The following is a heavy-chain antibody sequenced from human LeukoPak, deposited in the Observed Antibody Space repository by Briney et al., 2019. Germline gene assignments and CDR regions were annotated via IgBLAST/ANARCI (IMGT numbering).Heavy chain of an antibody. D-gene: IGHD6-13*01. CDR3: ATSSEWGAYSSSWFFDY. V-gene: IGHV1-24*01. CDR1: GYTLTELS. Sequence: AASVKVSCKVSGYTLTELSMHWVRQAPGKGLEWMGGFDPEDGETIYAQKFQGRVTMTEDTSTDTAYMELSSLRSEDTAVYYCATSSEWGAYSSSWFFDYWGQGTLVTVSS. CDR2: FDPEDGET. J-gene: IGHJ4*02.